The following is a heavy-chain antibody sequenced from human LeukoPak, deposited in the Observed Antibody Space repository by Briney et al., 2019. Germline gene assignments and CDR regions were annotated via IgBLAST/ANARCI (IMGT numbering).Heavy chain of an antibody. V-gene: IGHV1-46*01. J-gene: IGHJ4*02. CDR2: INPSGGST. CDR1: GYTFTSYY. CDR3: ARGGSGWYYGYFDY. Sequence: ASVNVSCQASGYTFTSYYMHWVRQPPGQGLEGVGIINPSGGSTSYAQKFQGRVTMTRDTSTSTVYMELSSLRSEDTAVYYCARGGSGWYYGYFDYWGQGTLVTVSS. D-gene: IGHD6-19*01.